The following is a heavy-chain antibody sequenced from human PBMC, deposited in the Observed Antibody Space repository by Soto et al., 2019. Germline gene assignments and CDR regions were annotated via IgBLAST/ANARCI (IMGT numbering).Heavy chain of an antibody. J-gene: IGHJ4*02. CDR3: AREMNYYDTSGDSYFDY. Sequence: QVQLQESGPGLVKPSQTLSLTCTVSGGSISSGTYHWTWIRQHPEKGLEWIGYIYYIGSTYYNPSLKSRVTISVDTSKNQFSLRLSSVTAADTAVYYCAREMNYYDTSGDSYFDYWGQGTLVTVSS. V-gene: IGHV4-31*03. CDR2: IYYIGST. D-gene: IGHD3-22*01. CDR1: GGSISSGTYH.